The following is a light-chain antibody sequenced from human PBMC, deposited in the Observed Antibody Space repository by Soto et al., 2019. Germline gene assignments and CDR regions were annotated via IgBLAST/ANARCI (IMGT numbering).Light chain of an antibody. CDR3: QQYGSSPPT. CDR1: QSVSSSY. Sequence: ELVVTQSPGTLSLSTGERATLSCRASQSVSSSYLAWYQQKPGQAHRLLIYGASSRATGIPDRFSGSGSGTDFTLTISRLEPEDFAVYYCQQYGSSPPTFGQGTKVAIK. V-gene: IGKV3-20*01. CDR2: GAS. J-gene: IGKJ1*01.